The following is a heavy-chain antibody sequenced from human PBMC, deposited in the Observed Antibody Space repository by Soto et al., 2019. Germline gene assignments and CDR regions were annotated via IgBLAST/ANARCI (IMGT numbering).Heavy chain of an antibody. D-gene: IGHD4-4*01. CDR3: AKPLYKGGTTVTTGFDY. CDR2: ISGSGGST. CDR1: GFTFSSYA. J-gene: IGHJ4*02. V-gene: IGHV3-23*01. Sequence: GGSLRLSCAASGFTFSSYAMSWVRQAPGKGLEWVSAISGSGGSTYYADSVKGRFTISRDNSKNTLYLQMNSLRAEDTAVYYCAKPLYKGGTTVTTGFDYWGQGTLVTVSS.